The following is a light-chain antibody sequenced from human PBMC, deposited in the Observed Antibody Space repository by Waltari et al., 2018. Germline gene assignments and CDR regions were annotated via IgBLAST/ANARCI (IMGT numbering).Light chain of an antibody. V-gene: IGKV1-33*01. J-gene: IGKJ4*01. Sequence: DIQMTQSPSSLYASVGDRVTITCQASQDISNYLSWYQQTPGEAPKFLIYDASNLEPGVPSRFSGRGSGAEFTFTISSLQPEDIATYYCQQYENLPLTFGGGTKVQI. CDR2: DAS. CDR1: QDISNY. CDR3: QQYENLPLT.